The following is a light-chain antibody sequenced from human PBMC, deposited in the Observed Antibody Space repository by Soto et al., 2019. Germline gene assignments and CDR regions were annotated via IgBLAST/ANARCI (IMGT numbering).Light chain of an antibody. V-gene: IGKV3-11*01. Sequence: EILMKQYTGTLSVSVGERATLSCRASQSVSSYLAWYKQKPGQAPRLLIYDESDRATGITARLSGSGSGTDLNLNISSLEPEALSVDDGPQRSNWPIPLRQGTRLEIK. J-gene: IGKJ5*01. CDR3: PQRSNWPIP. CDR1: QSVSSY. CDR2: DES.